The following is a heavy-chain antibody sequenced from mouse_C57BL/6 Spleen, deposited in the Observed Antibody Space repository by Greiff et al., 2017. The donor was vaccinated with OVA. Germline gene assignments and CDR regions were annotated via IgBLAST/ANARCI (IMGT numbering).Heavy chain of an antibody. CDR3: ARTGGRGYFEV. D-gene: IGHD3-3*01. CDR2: INPSNGGT. V-gene: IGHV1-53*01. CDR1: GYTFTSYW. J-gene: IGHJ1*03. Sequence: QVQLQQPGTELVKPGASVKLSCKASGYTFTSYWMHWVKQRPGQGLEWIGNINPSNGGTKYTEKFKSKATLTVDKSSSTAYMQLSSLTSEDSAVYYCARTGGRGYFEVWGTGPTVTVSS.